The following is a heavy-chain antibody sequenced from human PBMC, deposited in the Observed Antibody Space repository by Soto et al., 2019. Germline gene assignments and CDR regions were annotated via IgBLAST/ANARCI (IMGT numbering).Heavy chain of an antibody. CDR2: IAVGSGYP. J-gene: IGHJ4*02. V-gene: IGHV1-58*01. D-gene: IGHD2-8*01. Sequence: SLKVSGKASGFTFTSSAFQWVRQARGQRLEWIGWIAVGSGYPNYAQRVQDRVTLTRDTSTATTYMELSRLTSEDTAIYYCAADATAWQQMVPSDYWGQGTLVTVSS. CDR1: GFTFTSSA. CDR3: AADATAWQQMVPSDY.